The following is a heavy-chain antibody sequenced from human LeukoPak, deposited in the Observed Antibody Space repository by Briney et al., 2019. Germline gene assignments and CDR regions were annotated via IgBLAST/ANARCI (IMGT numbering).Heavy chain of an antibody. J-gene: IGHJ4*02. Sequence: GGSLRLSCAASGYAFSNYWMNWVRQAPGKGLEWVANIKKDGSEKYHVDSVKGRFTISRDNAKNSVYLQMNSLRAEDTAVYYCARLGYDSSGLLDFYFDYWGQGTLVTVSS. V-gene: IGHV3-7*05. CDR1: GYAFSNYW. CDR3: ARLGYDSSGLLDFYFDY. CDR2: IKKDGSEK. D-gene: IGHD3-22*01.